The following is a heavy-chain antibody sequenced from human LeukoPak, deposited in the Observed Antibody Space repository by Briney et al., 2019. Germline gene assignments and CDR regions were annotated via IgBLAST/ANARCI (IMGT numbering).Heavy chain of an antibody. CDR3: CKDERPSTGTIPYFVY. CDR1: GYTFSNGW. V-gene: IGHV3-23*01. CDR2: ISGSGGST. J-gene: IGHJ4*02. Sequence: GGSLTLSCAVSGYTFSNGWMSCVRQAPGKGLEWVSAISGSGGSTFYADSVKGRFTISRDNSKNALYLQMNSLSAEDTAKYYWCKDERPSTGTIPYFVYCGQGALFTVSS. D-gene: IGHD1-1*01.